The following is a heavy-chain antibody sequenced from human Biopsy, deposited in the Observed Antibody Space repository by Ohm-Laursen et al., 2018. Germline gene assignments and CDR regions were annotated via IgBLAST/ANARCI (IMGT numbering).Heavy chain of an antibody. J-gene: IGHJ6*02. CDR3: ARDETGSSVFGPYYYGMDV. Sequence: ASVKVSCNASGYSFTKYYINWVRQALGQGLEWMGIINPTGGTTSYAEKFQGRVTLTRDTSTGTVYLELNSLIYEDTAPYYCARDETGSSVFGPYYYGMDVWGQGTTVTVSS. CDR2: INPTGGTT. V-gene: IGHV1-46*01. CDR1: GYSFTKYY. D-gene: IGHD3-9*01.